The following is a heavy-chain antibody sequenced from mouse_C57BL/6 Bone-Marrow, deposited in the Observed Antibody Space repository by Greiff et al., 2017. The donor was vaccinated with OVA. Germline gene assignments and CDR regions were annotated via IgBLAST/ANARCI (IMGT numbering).Heavy chain of an antibody. CDR1: GFNIKDYS. CDR2: FDPEDGDT. V-gene: IGHV14-1*01. J-gene: IGHJ3*01. Sequence: EVQLQQSGAELVRPGASVKLSCTASGFNIKDYSMHWVKQRPEQGLEWIGRFDPEDGDTEYAPKFQGQATMTVDTSSNTAYLQLSRLTSEDTAGDYCSTGRRRFSYWGQGTLVTVSA. CDR3: STGRRRFSY.